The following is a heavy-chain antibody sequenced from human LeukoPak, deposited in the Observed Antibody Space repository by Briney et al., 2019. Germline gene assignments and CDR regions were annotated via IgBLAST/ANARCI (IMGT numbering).Heavy chain of an antibody. CDR1: GFTVSSNY. CDR3: AREGGPEGDFDY. D-gene: IGHD1-14*01. Sequence: GGSLRLSCAASGFTVSSNYMSWVRQAPGKGLAWVSVIYSGGSTYYADSVKGRFTISRDNSKNTLYLQMNSLRAEDTAVCYCAREGGPEGDFDYWGQGTLVTVSS. CDR2: IYSGGST. J-gene: IGHJ4*02. V-gene: IGHV3-66*01.